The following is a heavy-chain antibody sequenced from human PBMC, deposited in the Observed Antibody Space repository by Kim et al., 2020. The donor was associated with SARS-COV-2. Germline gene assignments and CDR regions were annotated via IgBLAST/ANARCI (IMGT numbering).Heavy chain of an antibody. CDR2: ISHDGSNK. CDR1: GFTFSTYT. Sequence: GGSLRLSCEASGFTFSTYTMHWVRQTPGKGLEWVAVISHDGSNKYFADSVKGRFTVSRDNSRDTLYLEMNNLRADDTAIYYCARAQIIVVVIAPDAFDIWGQGTMVTVSS. CDR3: ARAQIIVVVIAPDAFDI. J-gene: IGHJ3*02. V-gene: IGHV3-30*04. D-gene: IGHD2-21*01.